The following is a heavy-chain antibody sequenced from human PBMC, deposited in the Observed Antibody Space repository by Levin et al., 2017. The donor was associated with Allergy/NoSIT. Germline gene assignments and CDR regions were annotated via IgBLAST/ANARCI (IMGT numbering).Heavy chain of an antibody. V-gene: IGHV3-30-3*01. CDR3: ARDEGQWLVTTEFDY. J-gene: IGHJ4*02. CDR1: GFTFSSYA. CDR2: ISYDGSNK. D-gene: IGHD6-19*01. Sequence: GGSLRLSCAASGFTFSSYAMHWVRQAPGKGLEWVAVISYDGSNKYYADSVKGRFTISRDNSKNTLYLQMNSLRAEDTAVYYCARDEGQWLVTTEFDYWGQGTLVTVSS.